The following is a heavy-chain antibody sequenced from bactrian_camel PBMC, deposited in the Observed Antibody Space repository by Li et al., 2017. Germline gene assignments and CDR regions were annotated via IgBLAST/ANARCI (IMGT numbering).Heavy chain of an antibody. J-gene: IGHJ6*01. V-gene: IGHV3S6*01. CDR2: ISSDGRNV. Sequence: QVQLVESGGGLVQPGGSLRLSCAASGFLFSTEGMGWVRQAPGKELEWVSGISSDGRNVHYGDFVKGRFTISRDNAEKTLFLQMNNLTPEDTAMYYCTVEDMGCTYCGDGAYCGSPDFGYWGQGTQVTVS. CDR3: TVEDMGCTYCGDGAYCGSPDFGY. D-gene: IGHD3*01. CDR1: GFLFSTEG.